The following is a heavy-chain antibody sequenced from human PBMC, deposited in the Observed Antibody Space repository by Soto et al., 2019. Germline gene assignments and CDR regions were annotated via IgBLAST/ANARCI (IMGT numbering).Heavy chain of an antibody. CDR2: IYYSGST. J-gene: IGHJ5*02. CDR3: ARHVYGYSSNWFDP. CDR1: GGPISSSSCY. Sequence: PSETLSLTCTVSGGPISSSSCYWGWIRQPPGKGLEWIGSIYYSGSTYYNPSLKSRVTISVDTSKNQFSLKLSSVTAADTAEYYCARHVYGYSSNWFDPWGQGTLVTVSS. D-gene: IGHD5-18*01. V-gene: IGHV4-39*01.